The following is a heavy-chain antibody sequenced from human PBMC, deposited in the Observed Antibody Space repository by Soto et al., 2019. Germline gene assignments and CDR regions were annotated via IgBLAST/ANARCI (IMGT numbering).Heavy chain of an antibody. V-gene: IGHV4-31*03. CDR3: ARDRGSYGMDV. J-gene: IGHJ6*02. CDR1: GDSVSGGYY. Sequence: QVQLQESGPGLVKPSQTLSLTCTVSGDSVSGGYYWSWVRQRPREGLEWIGYVSPIGTPYYSPSLNSRVSISIDTSKNQLSLEVRSVTAADTAVYYCARDRGSYGMDVWGQGTTVTVSS. CDR2: VSPIGTP.